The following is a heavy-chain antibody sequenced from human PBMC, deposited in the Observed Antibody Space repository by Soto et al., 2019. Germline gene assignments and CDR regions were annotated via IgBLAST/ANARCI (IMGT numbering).Heavy chain of an antibody. Sequence: EVQLVESGGGLVQPGGSLRLSCAASGFTFSSYWMHWVRQATGKGLVWVSRIHSDGSSTSYADSVKGRFTISRDNARNRRYRQMNSLRATDTAVYYGVRTSLLVAAATRAAYWCQGTMVTVSS. CDR2: IHSDGSST. V-gene: IGHV3-74*01. CDR1: GFTFSSYW. D-gene: IGHD2-15*01. CDR3: VRTSLLVAAATRAAY. J-gene: IGHJ4*02.